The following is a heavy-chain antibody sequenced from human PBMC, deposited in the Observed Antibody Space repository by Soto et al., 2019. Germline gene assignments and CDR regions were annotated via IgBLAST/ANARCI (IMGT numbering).Heavy chain of an antibody. D-gene: IGHD6-13*01. CDR2: IYYSGST. CDR3: ARGSAYSSSWYGPHYYYYYMDV. CDR1: GGSISSYY. V-gene: IGHV4-59*01. J-gene: IGHJ6*03. Sequence: KQSPTLSLTCTVSGGSISSYYWSWIRQPPGKGLEWIGYIYYSGSTNYNPSLKSRVTISVDTSKNQFSLKLSSVTAADTAVYYCARGSAYSSSWYGPHYYYYYMDVWGKGTTVTVSS.